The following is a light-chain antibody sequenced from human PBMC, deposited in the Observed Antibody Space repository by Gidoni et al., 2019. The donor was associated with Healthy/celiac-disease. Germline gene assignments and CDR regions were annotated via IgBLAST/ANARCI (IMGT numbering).Light chain of an antibody. CDR1: KLGDKY. Sequence: SYELTQPPPVSVSPGQTASITCSGDKLGDKYACWYQQKPGQSPVLVIYQDSKRPSGIPERFSGSNSGNTATLTISGTQAIDEADYYCQAWDSSTHVVFGGGTKLTVL. CDR3: QAWDSSTHVV. CDR2: QDS. V-gene: IGLV3-1*01. J-gene: IGLJ2*01.